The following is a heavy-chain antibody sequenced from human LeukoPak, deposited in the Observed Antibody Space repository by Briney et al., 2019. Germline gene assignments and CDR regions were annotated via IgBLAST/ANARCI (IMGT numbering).Heavy chain of an antibody. V-gene: IGHV3-21*04. Sequence: AGGSLRLSCAASGFTFSSYSMNWVRQAPGKGLEWVSSISSSSSYIYYADSVKGRFTISRDNAKNSLYLQMNSLRADDTAVYYCAKDDVPSNWGTLGLFDYWGQGTLVTVSS. CDR3: AKDDVPSNWGTLGLFDY. D-gene: IGHD7-27*01. J-gene: IGHJ4*02. CDR1: GFTFSSYS. CDR2: ISSSSSYI.